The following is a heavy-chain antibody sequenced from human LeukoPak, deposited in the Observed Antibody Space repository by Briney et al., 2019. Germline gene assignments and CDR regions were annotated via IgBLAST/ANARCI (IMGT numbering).Heavy chain of an antibody. CDR1: GFTVSSNY. D-gene: IGHD1-26*01. CDR3: ARALGEHFDY. CDR2: IYSGGST. V-gene: IGHV3-53*04. Sequence: GSLRLSCAASGFTVSSNYMSWVRQAPGKGLEWVSVIYSGGSTYYAGSVKGRFTISRHNSKNTLYLQMNSLRAEDTAVYYCARALGEHFDYWGQGTLVTVSS. J-gene: IGHJ4*02.